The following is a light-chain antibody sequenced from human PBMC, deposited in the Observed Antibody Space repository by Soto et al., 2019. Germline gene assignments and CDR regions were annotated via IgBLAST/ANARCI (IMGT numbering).Light chain of an antibody. CDR3: SSYTSRSTLGV. J-gene: IGLJ2*01. V-gene: IGLV2-14*03. CDR1: SSDIGGYNS. Sequence: QSALTQPASVSGSPGQSITISCTGTSSDIGGYNSVSWYQHHPGKAPNLMIYDVTNRPSGVSNRFSGSKSGNTASLTISGLQAEDEADYYCSSYTSRSTLGVFGGGTKLTVL. CDR2: DVT.